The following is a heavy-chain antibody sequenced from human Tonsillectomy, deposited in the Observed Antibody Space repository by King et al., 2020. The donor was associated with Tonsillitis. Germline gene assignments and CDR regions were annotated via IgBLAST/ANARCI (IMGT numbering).Heavy chain of an antibody. CDR2: VYHSGST. J-gene: IGHJ1*01. V-gene: IGHV4-39*06. CDR1: GGSISSGYYY. CDR3: ARVVPQTGRHYSFHH. Sequence: RLQLQESGPGLVKPSETLSLTCTVSGGSISSGYYYWGWIRQPPGKGLGGIGSVYHSGSTYDKPSLKSRVTISVDTSKNHCSLQLTSVTAAGTAVYYCARVVPQTGRHYSFHHGRQGTLLSVPS. D-gene: IGHD1-26*01.